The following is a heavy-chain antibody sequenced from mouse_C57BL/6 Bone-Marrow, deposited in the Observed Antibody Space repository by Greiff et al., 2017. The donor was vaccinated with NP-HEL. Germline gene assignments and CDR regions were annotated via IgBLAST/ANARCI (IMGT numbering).Heavy chain of an antibody. Sequence: VQLKESGPGLVKPSQSLSLTCSVTGYSITSGYYWNWIRQFPGNKLEWMGYISYDGSNNYNPSFKNRIAITRDTSKNQFFLKLNSVTTEDTATYYCARGDYGNYGYFDVWGTGTTVTVSS. CDR1: GYSITSGYY. J-gene: IGHJ1*03. CDR3: ARGDYGNYGYFDV. D-gene: IGHD2-1*01. V-gene: IGHV3-6*01. CDR2: ISYDGSN.